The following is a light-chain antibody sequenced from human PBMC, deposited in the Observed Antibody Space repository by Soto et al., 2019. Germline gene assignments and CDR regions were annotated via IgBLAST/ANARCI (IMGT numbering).Light chain of an antibody. Sequence: EIVLTQSPGTLSLYPGERATLSCRAIQSVSSSYLAWYQQNPGQAPRLLIYGASSRATGIPDRFSGSGSGTDFTLTISSLEPEDFAVYYCHQRQYWPPITFGQGTRLENK. V-gene: IGKV3D-20*02. J-gene: IGKJ5*01. CDR2: GAS. CDR1: QSVSSSY. CDR3: HQRQYWPPIT.